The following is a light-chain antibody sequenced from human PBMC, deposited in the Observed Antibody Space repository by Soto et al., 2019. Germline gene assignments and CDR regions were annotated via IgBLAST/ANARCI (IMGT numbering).Light chain of an antibody. CDR3: SSYASSSTHVL. V-gene: IGLV2-14*01. J-gene: IGLJ2*01. CDR1: NSDVGGYNY. CDR2: DVS. Sequence: QSALTQPASVSGSPGQSITISCTGTNSDVGGYNYVSWYQQHPGKAPKLMIYDVSNRPSGVSNRFSGSKSGNTASLTISGLQAEDEADYYRSSYASSSTHVLFGGGTKLTVL.